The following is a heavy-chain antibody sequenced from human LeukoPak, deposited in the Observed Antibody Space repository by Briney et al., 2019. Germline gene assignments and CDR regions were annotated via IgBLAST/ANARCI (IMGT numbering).Heavy chain of an antibody. CDR1: GFTVSSNY. CDR2: SCSGGST. J-gene: IGHJ3*02. D-gene: IGHD3-9*01. Sequence: GGSLRLSCAASGFTVSSNYMSWVRQAPGKGLEWVSVSCSGGSTNYEGCVTGRFTISRDTSKNTLYLQMNRLRVEDTAVYYCARSSHYDILTGYSEEDAFDIWGQRTMVTVYS. V-gene: IGHV3-53*01. CDR3: ARSSHYDILTGYSEEDAFDI.